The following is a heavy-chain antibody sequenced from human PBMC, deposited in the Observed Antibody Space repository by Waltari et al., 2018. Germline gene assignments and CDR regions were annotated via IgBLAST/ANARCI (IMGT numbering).Heavy chain of an antibody. CDR2: IVPLFGTA. CDR3: ARGGARHYDSSGYYDFDS. Sequence: VQLVQSGGEVKKPGSSVKVSCKDAGDTFSGYAMSGGRQAPGQGLEWMGGIVPLFGTAKYAHNFQDRLTITTDEFTTTAYMELSGLGSEDTAVYFCARGGARHYDSSGYYDFDSWGQGTQVSVSS. D-gene: IGHD3-22*01. CDR1: GDTFSGYA. J-gene: IGHJ4*02. V-gene: IGHV1-69*05.